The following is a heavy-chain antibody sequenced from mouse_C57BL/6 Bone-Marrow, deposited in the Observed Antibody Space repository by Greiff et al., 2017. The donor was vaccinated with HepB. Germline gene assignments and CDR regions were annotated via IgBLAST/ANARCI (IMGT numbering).Heavy chain of an antibody. D-gene: IGHD1-1*01. CDR2: ISYDGSN. V-gene: IGHV3-6*01. Sequence: EVKLMESGPGLVKPSQSLSLTCSVTGYSITSGYYWNWIRQFPGNKLEWMGYISYDGSNNYNPSLKNRISITRDTSKNQFFLKLNSVTTEDTATYYCARGPYYYGSSRWYFDVWGTGTTVTVSS. CDR3: ARGPYYYGSSRWYFDV. J-gene: IGHJ1*03. CDR1: GYSITSGYY.